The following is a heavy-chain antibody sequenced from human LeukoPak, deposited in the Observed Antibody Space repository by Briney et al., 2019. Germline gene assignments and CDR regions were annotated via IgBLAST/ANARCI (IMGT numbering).Heavy chain of an antibody. D-gene: IGHD1-1*01. CDR3: ASHPTHQLMDV. Sequence: ASLNVSCKASGYTFTSYSMHWVRQAPGQGLEWMGIINPSGGSTSYAQKFQGRVTMTRDTSTSTVYMELSSLRSEDTAVYYCASHPTHQLMDVWGKGTTVTVSS. CDR1: GYTFTSYS. V-gene: IGHV1-46*03. CDR2: INPSGGST. J-gene: IGHJ6*03.